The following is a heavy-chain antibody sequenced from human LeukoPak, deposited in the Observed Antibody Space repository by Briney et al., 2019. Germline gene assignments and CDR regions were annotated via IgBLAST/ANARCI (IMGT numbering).Heavy chain of an antibody. V-gene: IGHV4-34*01. CDR1: GGSFSGYY. CDR3: ARHNPYFDY. Sequence: PSETLSLTCAVYGGSFSGYYWSWIRQPPGKGLEWIGEINHSGSTNYNPSLKSRVTISLDTSKNQFSLKLNSVTAADTAIYYCARHNPYFDYWGQGTLVTVSS. CDR2: INHSGST. J-gene: IGHJ4*02. D-gene: IGHD1-14*01.